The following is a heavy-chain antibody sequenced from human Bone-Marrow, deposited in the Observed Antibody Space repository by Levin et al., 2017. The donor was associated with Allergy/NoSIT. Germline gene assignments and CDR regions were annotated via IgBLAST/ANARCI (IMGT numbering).Heavy chain of an antibody. J-gene: IGHJ4*01. CDR2: ISASGHST. D-gene: IGHD3-22*01. Sequence: GGSLRLSCAASGFTFNNFAMTWVRQAPGKGLEWVSAISASGHSTYYADSVKGRFTFSRDNSKNTLFLQMNSLRAEDDTAVYYCARGGGLQDGSATQGGYFDYWGHGTLVTVSA. CDR3: ARGGGLQDGSATQGGYFDY. V-gene: IGHV3-23*01. CDR1: GFTFNNFA.